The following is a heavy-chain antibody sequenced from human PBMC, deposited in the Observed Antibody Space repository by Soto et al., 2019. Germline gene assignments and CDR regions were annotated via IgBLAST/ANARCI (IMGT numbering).Heavy chain of an antibody. V-gene: IGHV4-30-2*01. CDR2: IYHSGST. CDR3: ASRKYYDFWSGYSFDP. D-gene: IGHD3-3*01. CDR1: GGSISSGGYS. Sequence: QLQLQESGSGLVKPSQTLSLTCAVSGGSISSGGYSWSWIRQPPGKGLAWIGYIYHSGSTYYNPSLKSRVTISVDRPKNQFSLKLSSVTAADTAVYYCASRKYYDFWSGYSFDPWGQGTLVTVSS. J-gene: IGHJ5*02.